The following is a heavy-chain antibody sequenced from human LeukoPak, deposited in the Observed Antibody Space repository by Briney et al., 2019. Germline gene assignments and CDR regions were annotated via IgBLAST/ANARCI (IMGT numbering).Heavy chain of an antibody. CDR3: AREPRDYYYYMDV. Sequence: GGSLRLSCAASGFTFSSYSMNWVRQAPGKGLEWVSSISSSSSYIYYADPVKGRFTISRDNAKNSLYPQMNSLRAEDTAVYYCAREPRDYYYYMDVWGKGTTVTVSS. J-gene: IGHJ6*03. CDR1: GFTFSSYS. CDR2: ISSSSSYI. V-gene: IGHV3-21*01.